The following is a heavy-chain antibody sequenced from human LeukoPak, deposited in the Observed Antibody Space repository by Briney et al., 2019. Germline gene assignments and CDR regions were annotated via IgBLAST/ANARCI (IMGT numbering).Heavy chain of an antibody. CDR3: AKIRDTAISLVYYYDMDV. V-gene: IGHV3-21*01. CDR2: ISRSSDYI. CDR1: GFTVSSYG. Sequence: GGSLRLSCAASGFTVSSYGMQWVRQAPGKGLEWVSFISRSSDYIYYADSVKGRFTVSRDNAKNSLYLQMDSLRAEDTAVYYCAKIRDTAISLVYYYDMDVWGQGTTVTVSS. D-gene: IGHD5-18*01. J-gene: IGHJ6*02.